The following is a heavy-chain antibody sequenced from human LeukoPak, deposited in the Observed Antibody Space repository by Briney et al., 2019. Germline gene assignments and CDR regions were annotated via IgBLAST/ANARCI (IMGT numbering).Heavy chain of an antibody. CDR3: ARADTVTMIFDY. J-gene: IGHJ4*02. D-gene: IGHD4-17*01. Sequence: RASVEVSCKASGYTFTSYDINWVRQATGQGLEWMGWMNPNSGNTGYAQKFQGRVTITADESTSTAYMGLSSLRSEDTAVYYCARADTVTMIFDYWGQGTLVTVSS. CDR1: GYTFTSYD. V-gene: IGHV1-8*01. CDR2: MNPNSGNT.